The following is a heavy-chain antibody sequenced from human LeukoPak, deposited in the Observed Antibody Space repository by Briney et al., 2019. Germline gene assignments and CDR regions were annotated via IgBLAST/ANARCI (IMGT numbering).Heavy chain of an antibody. D-gene: IGHD3-22*01. Sequence: GSLRLSCAASGFTFSSYAMSWVRQAPGKGLEWVSAISGSGGSTYYADSVKGRFTISRDNSENTLYLQMNSLRAEDTAVYYCAKDGAEYYYDSSGYPLYFDYWGQGTLVTVSS. CDR1: GFTFSSYA. V-gene: IGHV3-23*01. CDR2: ISGSGGST. J-gene: IGHJ4*02. CDR3: AKDGAEYYYDSSGYPLYFDY.